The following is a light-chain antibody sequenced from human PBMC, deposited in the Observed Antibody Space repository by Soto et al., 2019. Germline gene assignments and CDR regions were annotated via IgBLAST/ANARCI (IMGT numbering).Light chain of an antibody. V-gene: IGLV2-14*01. J-gene: IGLJ1*01. Sequence: QSALTQPASVSGSPGQSITISCSGTSSDVGGYNYVSWYQQHPGKAPKLMIYDVNNRPSGVSNRCSGSKSGNTASLTISCVQEEDEADDYCGSYSGSSTPFVFGTGTKVTVL. CDR2: DVN. CDR1: SSDVGGYNY. CDR3: GSYSGSSTPFV.